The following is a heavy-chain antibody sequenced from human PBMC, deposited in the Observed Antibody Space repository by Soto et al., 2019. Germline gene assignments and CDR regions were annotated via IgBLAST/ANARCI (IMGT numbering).Heavy chain of an antibody. V-gene: IGHV1-69*06. CDR3: ASLSSGWYGEYYFDY. J-gene: IGHJ4*02. CDR1: GGTFSSYA. Sequence: SVKVSCKASGGTFSSYAISRVRQAPGQGLEWMGGIIPIFGTANYAQKFQGRVTITADKSTSTAYMELSSLRSEDTAVYYCASLSSGWYGEYYFDYWGQGTLVTVSS. D-gene: IGHD6-19*01. CDR2: IIPIFGTA.